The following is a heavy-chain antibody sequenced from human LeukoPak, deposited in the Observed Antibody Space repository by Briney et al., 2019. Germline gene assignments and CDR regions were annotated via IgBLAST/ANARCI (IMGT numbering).Heavy chain of an antibody. CDR2: ISYDGSNK. CDR1: GFTFSSYA. J-gene: IGHJ5*02. CDR3: ARDLCGWSRCRWFDP. Sequence: GRSLRLSCAASGFTFSSYAMHWVRQAPGKGLEGVAVISYDGSNKYYADPVKGRFTISRDNSKNTLYLQMNSLRAEDTAVYYCARDLCGWSRCRWFDPWGQGTLVTVSS. V-gene: IGHV3-30*04. D-gene: IGHD6-19*01.